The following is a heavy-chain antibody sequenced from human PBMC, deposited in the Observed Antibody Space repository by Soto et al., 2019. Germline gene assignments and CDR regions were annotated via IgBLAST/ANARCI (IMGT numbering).Heavy chain of an antibody. CDR1: GFTLVDNY. D-gene: IGHD3-10*01. J-gene: IGHJ4*02. V-gene: IGHV3-13*01. CDR2: LAAPGET. CDR3: ARVEIARGTRAPGVSVPLNY. Sequence: EVQLVDSGGGLVQPGGSLRLSCAASGFTLVDNYMHWVRQLPGKGLEGVSTLAAPGETYFPDSVKGRFTISRDNAVNFLYLQMDSLRADDTAVYYCARVEIARGTRAPGVSVPLNYWGQGTLVTVSS.